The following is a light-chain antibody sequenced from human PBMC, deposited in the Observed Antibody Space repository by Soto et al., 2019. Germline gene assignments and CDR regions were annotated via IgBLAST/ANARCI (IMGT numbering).Light chain of an antibody. CDR3: VAGDDSLNGPG. V-gene: IGLV1-44*01. Sequence: QSVLTQPPSASGTPGQRVTISCSGSSSNIGSSTVNWYQQLPGTAPKLLIYSNNLRPSGVPDRFSASKSGTSASLAISGLQSEDEADYYCVAGDDSLNGPGFGGGTKLTVL. J-gene: IGLJ2*01. CDR2: SNN. CDR1: SSNIGSST.